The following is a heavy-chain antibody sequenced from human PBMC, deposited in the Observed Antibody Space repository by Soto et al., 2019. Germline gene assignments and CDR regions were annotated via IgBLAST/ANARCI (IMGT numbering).Heavy chain of an antibody. CDR1: GGSISNYY. CDR2: VFSSGST. D-gene: IGHD3-10*01. J-gene: IGHJ6*02. Sequence: SETLSLTCTVSGGSISNYYWSWIRQPPGKGLEWIGYVFSSGSTNYNPSLKSRVTISVDTSKNQFSLKLSSVTAADTAVYFCARMPVTMVRGVARYGLDVWGQGTTVTVSS. V-gene: IGHV4-59*12. CDR3: ARMPVTMVRGVARYGLDV.